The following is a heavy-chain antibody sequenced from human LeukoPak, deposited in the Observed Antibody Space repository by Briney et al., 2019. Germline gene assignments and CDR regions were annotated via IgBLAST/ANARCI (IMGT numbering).Heavy chain of an antibody. Sequence: PSETLSLTCTVSGGSISSSSYYWGWIRQPPGKGLEWIGSIYYSGSTYYNPSLKSRVTISVDTSKNQFSLKLSSVTAADTAVYYCARPSGSYQPDAIDIWGQGTMVTVSS. J-gene: IGHJ3*02. D-gene: IGHD1-26*01. CDR3: ARPSGSYQPDAIDI. V-gene: IGHV4-39*01. CDR2: IYYSGST. CDR1: GGSISSSSYY.